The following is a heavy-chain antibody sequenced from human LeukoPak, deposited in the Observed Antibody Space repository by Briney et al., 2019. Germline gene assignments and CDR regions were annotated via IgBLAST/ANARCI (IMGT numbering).Heavy chain of an antibody. V-gene: IGHV4-39*01. J-gene: IGHJ2*01. D-gene: IGHD3-9*01. CDR2: IYYSGST. CDR1: GGSISSSSYY. Sequence: SETPSLTCTVSGGSISSSSYYWGWIRQPPGKGLEWIGSIYYSGSTYYNPSLKSRVTISVDTSKNQFSLKLSSVTAADTAVYYCARQYSDILTGYHRGELYWYFDLWGRGTLVTVSS. CDR3: ARQYSDILTGYHRGELYWYFDL.